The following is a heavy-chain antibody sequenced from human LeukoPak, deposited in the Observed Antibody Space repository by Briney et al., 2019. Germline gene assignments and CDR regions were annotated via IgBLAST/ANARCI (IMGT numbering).Heavy chain of an antibody. Sequence: SETLSLTCAVYGGSFNGYYWSWIRQPPGKGLEWIGYIYYSGSTNYNPSLKSRVTISVDTSKNQFSLKLSSVTAADTAVYYCARDQERYSSSWSRYYYYGMDVWGQGTLVTVSS. V-gene: IGHV4-59*01. CDR3: ARDQERYSSSWSRYYYYGMDV. D-gene: IGHD6-13*01. J-gene: IGHJ6*02. CDR2: IYYSGST. CDR1: GGSFNGYY.